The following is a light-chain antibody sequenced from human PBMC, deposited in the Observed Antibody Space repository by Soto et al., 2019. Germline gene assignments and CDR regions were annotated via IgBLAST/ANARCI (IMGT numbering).Light chain of an antibody. CDR3: QQSFIAPWT. V-gene: IGKV1-39*01. CDR2: AAS. CDR1: QSITGY. J-gene: IGKJ1*01. Sequence: DIQMTQSPSSLSASVGDRVTIPCRASQSITGYLNWYPQKPGKVPKLLIYAASTLQSGVPSRFSGSGSGTDFTLTLSSLQAEDAATYYCQQSFIAPWTFGQGTNVEIK.